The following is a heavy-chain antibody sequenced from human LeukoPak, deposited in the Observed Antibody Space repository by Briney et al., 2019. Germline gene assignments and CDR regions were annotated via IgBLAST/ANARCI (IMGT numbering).Heavy chain of an antibody. V-gene: IGHV4-34*01. J-gene: IGHJ6*03. Sequence: SETLSLTCAVYGGSFSGYYWSWIRQPPGKGLEWIGEINHSGSTNYNPSLKSRVTISVDTSKNQFSLKLSSVTAADTAVYYCARILWFGQFYYYYYMDVWGKGTTVTVSS. D-gene: IGHD3-10*01. CDR2: INHSGST. CDR3: ARILWFGQFYYYYYMDV. CDR1: GGSFSGYY.